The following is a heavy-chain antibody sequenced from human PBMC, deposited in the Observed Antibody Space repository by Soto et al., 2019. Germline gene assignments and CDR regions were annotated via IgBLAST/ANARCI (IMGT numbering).Heavy chain of an antibody. CDR1: GYTFTNYA. CDR3: ARGHLAVVPVASWYFYMDV. CDR2: INAGNGNT. Sequence: QVQLMQSGAEVEKPGASVKVSCKASGYTFTNYAVHWVRQAPGQRLEWMGWINAGNGNTRYSQKFQGRVTITRDTSARTAYMELSSLRSEDTAVYYCARGHLAVVPVASWYFYMDVWGKGTTVTVSS. V-gene: IGHV1-3*01. D-gene: IGHD2-2*01. J-gene: IGHJ6*03.